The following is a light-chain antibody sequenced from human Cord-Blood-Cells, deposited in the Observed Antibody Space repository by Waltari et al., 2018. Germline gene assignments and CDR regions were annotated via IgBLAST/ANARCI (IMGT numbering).Light chain of an antibody. Sequence: VVMTQSPLSPPVTIGQPASISCRSSQSLVHSDGNTYLTWFQQRPGQSPRRLIYKVANRDSGVPDRFIGSGSGTDFTLKISRVEADDVGVYYCMQGTHWPYTFGQGTKLEIK. CDR1: QSLVHSDGNTY. V-gene: IGKV2-30*02. CDR3: MQGTHWPYT. J-gene: IGKJ2*01. CDR2: KVA.